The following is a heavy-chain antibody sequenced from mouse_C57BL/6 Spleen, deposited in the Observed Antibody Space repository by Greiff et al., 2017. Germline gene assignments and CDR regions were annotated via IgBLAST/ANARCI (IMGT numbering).Heavy chain of an antibody. CDR3: ARSDGYYDAMDY. D-gene: IGHD2-3*01. CDR2: IDPSDSET. CDR1: GFTFTSYW. V-gene: IGHV1-52*01. J-gene: IGHJ4*01. Sequence: VQLQQPGAELVRPGSSVKLSCKASGFTFTSYWMHWVKQRPIQGLEWIGNIDPSDSETHYNQKFKDKATLTVDKSSSTAYMQLSSLTSEDSAVYYCARSDGYYDAMDYWGQGTSVTVSS.